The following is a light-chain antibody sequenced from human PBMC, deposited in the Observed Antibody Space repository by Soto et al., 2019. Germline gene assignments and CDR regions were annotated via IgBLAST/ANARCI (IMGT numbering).Light chain of an antibody. Sequence: EIVLTQSPATLSLSPGERATLSCRASQSISNFLAWYQQKPGQPPRLLIYDASKRATDIPDRFIGSGSGTDFPPPISSLDPEFFEIYYGHQLSNCPPSTFGGGPRGEI. CDR1: QSISNF. V-gene: IGKV3-11*01. CDR2: DAS. CDR3: HQLSNCPPST. J-gene: IGKJ4*01.